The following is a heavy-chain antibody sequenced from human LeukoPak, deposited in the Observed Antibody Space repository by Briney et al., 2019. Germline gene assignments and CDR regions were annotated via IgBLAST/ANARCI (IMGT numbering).Heavy chain of an antibody. CDR3: AGRGSGSYFDY. J-gene: IGHJ4*02. D-gene: IGHD3-10*01. CDR2: ISGSGGST. V-gene: IGHV3-23*01. CDR1: GFTFSTYG. Sequence: GGSLRLSCAASGFTFSTYGMNWVRQAPGKGLEWVSVISGSGGSTYYADSVKGRFTISRDNSKNTLYLQMNSLRAEDTAVYYCAGRGSGSYFDYWGQGTLVTVSS.